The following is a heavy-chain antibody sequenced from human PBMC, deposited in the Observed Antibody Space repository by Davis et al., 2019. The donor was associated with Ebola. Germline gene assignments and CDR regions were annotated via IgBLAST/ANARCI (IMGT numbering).Heavy chain of an antibody. CDR1: GYSFTSYW. J-gene: IGHJ6*04. Sequence: GESLKISCKGSGYSFTSYWIGWVRQMPGKGLEWMGIIYPGDSDTRYSPSFHGQVTITADKSISTAYLQWSSLKASDTAMYYCARQGSYYYYYYGMDVWGKGTTVTVSS. D-gene: IGHD3-10*01. V-gene: IGHV5-51*01. CDR2: IYPGDSDT. CDR3: ARQGSYYYYYYGMDV.